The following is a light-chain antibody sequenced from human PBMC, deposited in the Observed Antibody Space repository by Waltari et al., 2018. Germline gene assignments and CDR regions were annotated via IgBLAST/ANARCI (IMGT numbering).Light chain of an antibody. CDR3: CSFAGGNNFEVI. Sequence: QSALPQPASVSGSPGQSITISCTGTSSNVENYHIVSWYQHHPGKAPKLLIYEVSTRPAGISNRFSGSTSGNTASLTISGLQAEDESDYYCCSFAGGNNFEVIFGGGTRLTVL. CDR2: EVS. J-gene: IGLJ2*01. CDR1: SSNVENYHI. V-gene: IGLV2-23*02.